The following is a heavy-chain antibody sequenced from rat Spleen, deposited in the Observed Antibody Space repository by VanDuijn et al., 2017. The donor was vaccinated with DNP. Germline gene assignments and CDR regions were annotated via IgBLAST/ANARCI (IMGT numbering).Heavy chain of an antibody. V-gene: IGHV5S10*01. Sequence: EVQLVESGGGLVQPGRSMKLSCAASGFTFSNYYMAWVRQAPKKGLEWVATIFYDGARTYYRDSVKGRFTISSDNEKNTQYLQMDSLRAEDTATYYCARIAAISHWFAYWGQGTLVTVSS. D-gene: IGHD1-2*01. J-gene: IGHJ3*01. CDR2: IFYDGART. CDR3: ARIAAISHWFAY. CDR1: GFTFSNYY.